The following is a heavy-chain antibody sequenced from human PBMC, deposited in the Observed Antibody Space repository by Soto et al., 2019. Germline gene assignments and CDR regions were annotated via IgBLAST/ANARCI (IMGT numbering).Heavy chain of an antibody. V-gene: IGHV1-69*01. CDR3: AKVRYSSPMGYYYGMDV. Sequence: QAQLEQSGGEVKKPGSSVKVSCKASRVAFSKFIVTWVRQAPGLGLEWVGGIIPIFGTANYAQKFQGRVTITADESTSTDYLEVNNLRSEDTAVYYCAKVRYSSPMGYYYGMDVWGQGTTVTVSS. CDR1: RVAFSKFI. J-gene: IGHJ6*02. CDR2: IIPIFGTA. D-gene: IGHD6-19*01.